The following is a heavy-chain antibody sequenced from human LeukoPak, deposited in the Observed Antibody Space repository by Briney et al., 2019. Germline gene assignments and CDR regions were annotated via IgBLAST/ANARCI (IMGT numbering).Heavy chain of an antibody. D-gene: IGHD3-22*01. CDR2: VSDDGSGT. Sequence: PGGSLRLSCAASGFTFSSYPMHWVRQAPGKGLEWEAGVSDDGSGTYYADSVKGRFSISRDNSKNTLFLQMNSLRAEDTAVYYCAKEGDSSGHCGDFDIWGQGTMVTVSS. V-gene: IGHV3-30*04. J-gene: IGHJ3*02. CDR1: GFTFSSYP. CDR3: AKEGDSSGHCGDFDI.